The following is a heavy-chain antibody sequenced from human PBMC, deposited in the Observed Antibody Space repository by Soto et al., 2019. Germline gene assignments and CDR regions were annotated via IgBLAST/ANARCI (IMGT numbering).Heavy chain of an antibody. Sequence: SETLSLTCTVSGGSISSYYGSWMRQPPGKGLEWIGYIYYTGSTTYNPSLKSRVTIALDTSKNQFSLKLSSVTAADTAVYYCARDRRDGYNGYFFDYWGQGTLVTVS. V-gene: IGHV4-59*01. CDR2: IYYTGST. CDR1: GGSISSYY. J-gene: IGHJ4*02. CDR3: ARDRRDGYNGYFFDY. D-gene: IGHD5-12*01.